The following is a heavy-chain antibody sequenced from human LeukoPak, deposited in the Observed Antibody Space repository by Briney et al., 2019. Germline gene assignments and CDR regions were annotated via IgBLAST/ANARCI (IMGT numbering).Heavy chain of an antibody. J-gene: IGHJ4*02. V-gene: IGHV3-30-3*01. CDR3: ARFRTWGDKAFDY. CDR1: GFTFSSYA. CDR2: ISYDGSNK. Sequence: GRSLRLSCAASGFTFSSYAMHWVRQAPGKGLEWVAVISYDGSNKYYADSVKGRFTISRDNSKNTLYLQMNSLRAEDTAVYYCARFRTWGDKAFDYWGQGTLVTVSS. D-gene: IGHD2-21*02.